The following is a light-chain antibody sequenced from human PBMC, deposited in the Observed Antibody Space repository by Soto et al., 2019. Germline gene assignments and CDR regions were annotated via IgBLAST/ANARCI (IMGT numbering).Light chain of an antibody. V-gene: IGKV3-20*01. CDR1: LSVSSRY. CDR3: LQYGSSPYT. Sequence: EIVLTQSPDTLSLSPGERATLSCRDSLSVSSRYLGWYQQKPGQAPRLLIYDAASRATGIPDRFSGSGSGTDFTLTISTLEPEDFAVYYCLQYGSSPYTFGQGTKLEIK. CDR2: DAA. J-gene: IGKJ2*01.